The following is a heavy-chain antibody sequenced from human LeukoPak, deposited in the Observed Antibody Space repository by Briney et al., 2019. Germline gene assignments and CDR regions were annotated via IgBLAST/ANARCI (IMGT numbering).Heavy chain of an antibody. Sequence: GGSLRLSCAASGFTFSSYAMSWVRQAPGKGLEWVSAISGSGGSTYYADSVKGRFTISRDNSKNTLYLQMNSLRAEDTAVYYCAKGGYSSSYYYYYMDVWSKGTTVTVSS. CDR3: AKGGYSSSYYYYYMDV. CDR2: ISGSGGST. CDR1: GFTFSSYA. V-gene: IGHV3-23*01. J-gene: IGHJ6*03. D-gene: IGHD2-15*01.